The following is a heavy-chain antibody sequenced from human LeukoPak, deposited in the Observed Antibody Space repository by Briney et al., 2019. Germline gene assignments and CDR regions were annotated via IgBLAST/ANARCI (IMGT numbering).Heavy chain of an antibody. J-gene: IGHJ4*02. CDR2: IKQDGSEK. CDR3: ARDHRDYSNYFDY. D-gene: IGHD4-4*01. CDR1: GFTFSSYS. Sequence: GGSLRLSCAASGFTFSSYSMNWVRQAPGKGLEWVANIKQDGSEKYYVDSVKGRFTISRDNAKNSLYLQMNSLRAEDTAVYYCARDHRDYSNYFDYWGQGTLVTVSS. V-gene: IGHV3-7*01.